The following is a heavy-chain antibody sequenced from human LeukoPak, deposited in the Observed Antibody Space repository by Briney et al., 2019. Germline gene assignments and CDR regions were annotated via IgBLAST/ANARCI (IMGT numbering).Heavy chain of an antibody. J-gene: IGHJ4*02. CDR3: ARDVGEYCSSTNCYASHY. CDR1: GYTFTSYY. Sequence: RASVKVSCKASGYTFTSYYMHWVRQAPGQGLEWMGIINPSGGSTSYAQKFQGRVTMTRDTSTSTVYMELSSLRSEETAVYYCARDVGEYCSSTNCYASHYWGQGTLVTVSS. V-gene: IGHV1-46*01. D-gene: IGHD2-2*01. CDR2: INPSGGST.